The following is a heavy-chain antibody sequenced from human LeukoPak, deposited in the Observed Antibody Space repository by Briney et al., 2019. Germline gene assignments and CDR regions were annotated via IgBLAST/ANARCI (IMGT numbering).Heavy chain of an antibody. CDR3: ARSVEDYYYYYMDV. J-gene: IGHJ6*03. CDR1: GGSISSYY. Sequence: SETLSLTCTVSGGSISSYYWSWIRHPAGKGLEWVGRIYTSGSTNYNPSVTGRVTMSVDTSKNQFSLKLSSVTAADTAVYFCARSVEDYYYYYMDVWGKGTTVTVSS. V-gene: IGHV4-4*07. CDR2: IYTSGST.